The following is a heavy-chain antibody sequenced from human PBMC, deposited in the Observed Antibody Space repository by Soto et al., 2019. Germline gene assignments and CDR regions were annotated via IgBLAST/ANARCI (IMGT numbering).Heavy chain of an antibody. CDR3: ASILGYCTNGVCPDDAFDI. Sequence: PSETLSLTCTVSGGSISSGGYYWSWTRQHPGKGLEWIGYIYYNGSTYYNPSLKSRVTISVDTSKNQFSLKLSSVTAADTAVYYCASILGYCTNGVCPDDAFDIWGQGTMVTVSS. CDR2: IYYNGST. J-gene: IGHJ3*02. V-gene: IGHV4-31*03. D-gene: IGHD2-8*01. CDR1: GGSISSGGYY.